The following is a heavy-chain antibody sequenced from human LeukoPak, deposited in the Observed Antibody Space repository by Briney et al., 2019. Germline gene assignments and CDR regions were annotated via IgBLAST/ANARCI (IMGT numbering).Heavy chain of an antibody. D-gene: IGHD3-10*01. CDR1: GYTFTNYG. Sequence: GALVKVSCKASGYTFTNYGVNWVRQAPGQGLEWIGWINTETGNPTYAQGFTGRFVFSLDTSVSAAYLQISSLQAEDTAVYYCARKVRGVYGMDVWGQGTTVTVSS. CDR2: INTETGNP. CDR3: ARKVRGVYGMDV. V-gene: IGHV7-4-1*02. J-gene: IGHJ6*02.